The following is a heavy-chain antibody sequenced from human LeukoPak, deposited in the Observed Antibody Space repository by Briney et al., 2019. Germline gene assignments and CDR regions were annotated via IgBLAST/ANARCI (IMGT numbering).Heavy chain of an antibody. D-gene: IGHD1-26*01. J-gene: IGHJ3*02. CDR1: GYTFTGYY. CDR3: ARDSGIYRDGFDI. Sequence: ASVKVSCKASGYTFTGYYMPWVRQAPGQGLEWMGWINPNSGGTNYAQKFQGRVTMTRDTSITTAYMELSRLRSDDTAVYYCARDSGIYRDGFDIWGQGTMVTVSS. V-gene: IGHV1-2*02. CDR2: INPNSGGT.